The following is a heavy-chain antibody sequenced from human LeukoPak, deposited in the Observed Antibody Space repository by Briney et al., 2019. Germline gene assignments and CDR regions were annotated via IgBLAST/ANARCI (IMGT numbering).Heavy chain of an antibody. V-gene: IGHV3-66*01. D-gene: IGHD6-13*01. J-gene: IGHJ4*02. Sequence: SGGSLRLSCAASGFSVSRNYMNWVRQAPGKGLEWVSVMYIGGSTYYADSVRGRFTTSRDNPKNTLHLQMDNLRAEDTAVYYCARDGRRYSSSVFGQLDYWGQGTLVTVSS. CDR2: MYIGGST. CDR3: ARDGRRYSSSVFGQLDY. CDR1: GFSVSRNY.